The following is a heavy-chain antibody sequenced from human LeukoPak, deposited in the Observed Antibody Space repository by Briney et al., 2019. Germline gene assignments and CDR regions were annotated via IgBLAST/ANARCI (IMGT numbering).Heavy chain of an antibody. CDR3: ARGHYGMDV. J-gene: IGHJ6*02. Sequence: GGSLRLSCAASGFTLGDHWVTWVRQPPGKVVEWVANIDLDGGEKNYVDSVKGRFTISRDNAKNSVYLQMNSLRSEDTAVYYCARGHYGMDVWGQGTTVIVSS. CDR1: GFTLGDHW. CDR2: IDLDGGEK. V-gene: IGHV3-7*02.